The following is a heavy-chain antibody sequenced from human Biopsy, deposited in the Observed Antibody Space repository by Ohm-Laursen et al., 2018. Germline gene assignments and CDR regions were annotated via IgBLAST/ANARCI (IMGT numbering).Heavy chain of an antibody. Sequence: SSVKVSCKASGGTFSSFGISWVRQAPGQGLEWMGEINSMFGTTNYAQTFQGRVTITADESTSTAYMEVSNLRSEDTAVYYCAKRGVERGRPLAYWGQGTLVTVSS. CDR3: AKRGVERGRPLAY. V-gene: IGHV1-69*01. CDR2: INSMFGTT. CDR1: GGTFSSFG. J-gene: IGHJ4*02. D-gene: IGHD1-1*01.